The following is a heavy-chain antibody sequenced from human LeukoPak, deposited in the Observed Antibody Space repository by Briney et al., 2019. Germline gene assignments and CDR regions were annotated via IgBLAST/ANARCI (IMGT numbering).Heavy chain of an antibody. CDR2: INHSGST. D-gene: IGHD6-6*01. V-gene: IGHV4-39*07. Sequence: PSETLSLTCTVSGGSISSSSYYWGWIRQPPGKGLEWIGEINHSGSTNYNPSLKSRVTISVDTSKNQFSLKLSSVTAADTAVYYCASIGLAARSFDYWGQGTLVTVSS. J-gene: IGHJ4*02. CDR1: GGSISSSSYY. CDR3: ASIGLAARSFDY.